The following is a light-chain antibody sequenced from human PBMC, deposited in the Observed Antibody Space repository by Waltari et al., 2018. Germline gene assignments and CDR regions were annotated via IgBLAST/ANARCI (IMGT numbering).Light chain of an antibody. CDR2: DSS. CDR1: QPVNIF. J-gene: IGKJ1*01. CDR3: QHYSGFSSRT. V-gene: IGKV3-11*01. Sequence: NVLTQSPATLSLSPGERATLSCRASQPVNIFLAWYQHKPGQAPRLLIYDSSTRATGIPARFSGSGSGTDFTLTISSLEPDDFATYYCQHYSGFSSRTFGQGTKVDIK.